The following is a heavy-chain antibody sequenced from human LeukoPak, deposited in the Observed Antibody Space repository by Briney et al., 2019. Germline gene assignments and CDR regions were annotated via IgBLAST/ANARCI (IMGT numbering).Heavy chain of an antibody. CDR2: IRYDGSNK. Sequence: PGGSLRLSCAASGFTFSSYGIHWVRQAPGKGLEWVAFIRYDGSNKYYADSVKGRFTISRDNSKNTLYLQMNSLRAEDTAVYYCAKGGYSYGYPGYYFDYWGQGTLVTVSS. CDR1: GFTFSSYG. CDR3: AKGGYSYGYPGYYFDY. V-gene: IGHV3-30*02. J-gene: IGHJ4*02. D-gene: IGHD5-18*01.